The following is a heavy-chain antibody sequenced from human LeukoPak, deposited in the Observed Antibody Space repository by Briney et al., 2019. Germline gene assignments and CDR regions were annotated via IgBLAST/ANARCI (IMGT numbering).Heavy chain of an antibody. J-gene: IGHJ5*02. CDR2: IYYSRNT. CDR1: GGSISSYY. D-gene: IGHD2-2*01. V-gene: IGHV4-39*01. CDR3: ARGYCSSTTCYNWFDP. Sequence: SETLSLTCTVSGGSISSYYWSWIRQPPGKGLEWIGSIYYSRNTYYNPSLKSRVTISVDTSKNQFSLKLNSVTAADTAVYYCARGYCSSTTCYNWFDPWGQGTLVTVSS.